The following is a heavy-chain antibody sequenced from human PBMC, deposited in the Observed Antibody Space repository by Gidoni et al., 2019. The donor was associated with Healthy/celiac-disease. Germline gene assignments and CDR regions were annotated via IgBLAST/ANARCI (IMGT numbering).Heavy chain of an antibody. Sequence: EVQLVEAGGGLVQPGGSLRRLCVASGFTFCSYAMSWGRQVPREGLERVSAISGSGGSTYYADSVKGRFTISRDNSKNTLYLQMTSLRAEDTAVYYCAKDPTGYSSSWPNYFDYWGQGTLVTVSS. J-gene: IGHJ4*02. D-gene: IGHD6-13*01. CDR3: AKDPTGYSSSWPNYFDY. CDR1: GFTFCSYA. V-gene: IGHV3-23*04. CDR2: ISGSGGST.